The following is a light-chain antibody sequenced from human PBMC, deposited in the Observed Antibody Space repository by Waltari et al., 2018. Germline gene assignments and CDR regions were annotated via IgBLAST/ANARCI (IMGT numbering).Light chain of an antibody. J-gene: IGLJ3*02. Sequence: QSALTQPASVSGSPGQSITISCTGTSSDIGTYNFVPWYQQHPGKAPKLSIYDVSYRPSGFSKRFSGSKSGNTASLTISGVQAEDEAEYYCSSYTGSSTLWVFGGGTKLSVL. CDR1: SSDIGTYNF. CDR3: SSYTGSSTLWV. CDR2: DVS. V-gene: IGLV2-14*03.